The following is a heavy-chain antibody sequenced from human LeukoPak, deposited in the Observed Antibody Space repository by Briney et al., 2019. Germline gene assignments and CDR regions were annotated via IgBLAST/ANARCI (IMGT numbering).Heavy chain of an antibody. Sequence: ASVKVSCKASGYTFTGYYMHWVRQAPGQGLEWMGWINPNSGSTNYAQKFQGRVTMTRDTSISTAYMELSRLRSDDTAVYYCARDLSYSRSGYYYYYYRDAWGKGTTVTISS. CDR2: INPNSGST. CDR3: ARDLSYSRSGYYYYYYRDA. V-gene: IGHV1-2*02. D-gene: IGHD6-13*01. CDR1: GYTFTGYY. J-gene: IGHJ6*03.